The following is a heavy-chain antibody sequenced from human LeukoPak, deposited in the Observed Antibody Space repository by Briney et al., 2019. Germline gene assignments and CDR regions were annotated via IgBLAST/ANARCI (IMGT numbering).Heavy chain of an antibody. J-gene: IGHJ4*02. CDR3: AKDSSVGGTPFIFDY. CDR2: ISGSGGST. D-gene: IGHD1-26*01. V-gene: IGHV3-23*01. Sequence: GGSLRLSCAASGFTFSSYAMSWVRQAPGKGLEWVSAISGSGGSTYYADSLKGGFTISRDKSKNSLYLQMNSLRGEDTAVYYCAKDSSVGGTPFIFDYWGQGTLVTVSS. CDR1: GFTFSSYA.